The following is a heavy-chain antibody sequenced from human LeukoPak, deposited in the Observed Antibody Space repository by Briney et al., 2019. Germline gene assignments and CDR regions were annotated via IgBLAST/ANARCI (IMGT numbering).Heavy chain of an antibody. J-gene: IGHJ4*02. CDR1: GGSISSGGSS. D-gene: IGHD3-10*01. Sequence: PSQTLSLTCAVSGGSISSGGSSWSWIRQPPGKGLEWIGYIYHSESTYYTPSLKSRVTISLDRSKNQFSLKVSSVTAADTAVYYCARGAMVRGIIPGYFDHWGQGTLVTVSS. V-gene: IGHV4-30-2*01. CDR2: IYHSEST. CDR3: ARGAMVRGIIPGYFDH.